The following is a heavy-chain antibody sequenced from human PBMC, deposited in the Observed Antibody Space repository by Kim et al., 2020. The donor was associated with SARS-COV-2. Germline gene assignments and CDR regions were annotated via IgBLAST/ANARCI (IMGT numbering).Heavy chain of an antibody. J-gene: IGHJ6*02. Sequence: GGSLRLSCAASGYSFRDHWMTWVRQAPGKGLEWVAHIKNDESEKYYVDSEKGRFTISRDSANSLYLQMDSLRVEDTGVYYCARGHYGLDVWGQGTTVTVSS. CDR1: GYSFRDHW. V-gene: IGHV3-7*04. CDR2: IKNDESEK. CDR3: ARGHYGLDV.